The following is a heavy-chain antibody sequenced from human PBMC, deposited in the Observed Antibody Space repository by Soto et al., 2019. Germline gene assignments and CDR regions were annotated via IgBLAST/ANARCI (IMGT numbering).Heavy chain of an antibody. CDR2: TNPSGGYT. D-gene: IGHD2-21*02. CDR1: GYTFTSYY. V-gene: IGHV1-46*03. Sequence: ASVKVSCKXSGYTFTSYYMNWVRQAPGQGLEWLGITNPSGGYTTYAQRFLGRVTMTSDTSTSTVHMELGSLTSEDTAVYYCARGGGIVVVTAPYDYWGQGTLVTVSS. J-gene: IGHJ4*02. CDR3: ARGGGIVVVTAPYDY.